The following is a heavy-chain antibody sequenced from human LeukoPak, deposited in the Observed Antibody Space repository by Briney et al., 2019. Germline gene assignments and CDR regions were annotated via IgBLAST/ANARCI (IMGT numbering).Heavy chain of an antibody. Sequence: GGSLRLSCAASGFTFSSYWMTWVRQAPGKGLEWVANIKQDGSEKYYVASVKGRFTISRDNAKNSLYLQMNSLRAEDTAVYYCAAYSTSSQAPVYWGQGTLVTV. CDR2: IKQDGSEK. CDR1: GFTFSSYW. CDR3: AAYSTSSQAPVY. J-gene: IGHJ4*02. V-gene: IGHV3-7*01. D-gene: IGHD6-6*01.